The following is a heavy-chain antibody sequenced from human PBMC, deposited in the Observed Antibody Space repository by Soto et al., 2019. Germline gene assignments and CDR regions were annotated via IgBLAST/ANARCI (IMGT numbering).Heavy chain of an antibody. D-gene: IGHD3-16*02. Sequence: ASVKVSCKASGGTFSSYTISWVRQAPGQGLEWMGRIIPILGIANYAQKFQGRVTITADKSTSTAYMELSSLRSEDTAVYYCANNYDYIWGSYRRHPVRAFDIWGQGTMVTVSS. V-gene: IGHV1-69*02. J-gene: IGHJ3*02. CDR1: GGTFSSYT. CDR2: IIPILGIA. CDR3: ANNYDYIWGSYRRHPVRAFDI.